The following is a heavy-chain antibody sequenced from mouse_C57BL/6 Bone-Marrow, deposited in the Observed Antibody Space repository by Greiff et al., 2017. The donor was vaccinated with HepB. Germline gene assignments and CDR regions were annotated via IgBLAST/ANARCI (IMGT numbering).Heavy chain of an antibody. V-gene: IGHV1-81*01. Sequence: QVQLQQSGAELARPGASVKLSCKASGYTFTSYGISWVKQRTGQGLEWIGAIYPRSGNTYYNEKFKGKATLTADKSSSTAYMELRSLTSEDSAVYFCARSLPFCYYAMDYWGQGTSVTVSS. J-gene: IGHJ4*01. CDR1: GYTFTSYG. CDR3: ARSLPFCYYAMDY. CDR2: IYPRSGNT. D-gene: IGHD6-1*01.